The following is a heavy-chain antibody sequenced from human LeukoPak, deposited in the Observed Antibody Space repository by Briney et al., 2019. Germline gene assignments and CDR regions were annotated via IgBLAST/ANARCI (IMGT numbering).Heavy chain of an antibody. J-gene: IGHJ4*02. V-gene: IGHV3-49*04. CDR3: SRDSRERGIAAV. CDR1: GFTFGDYA. Sequence: GRSLRLSCTASGFTFGDYAMSWVRQAPGRGLEWVGFIRSKSYGWTTEYAASVKGRFTFSRDDSKSIAYLEMNSLKTEDTAVYYCSRDSRERGIAAVWGQGTLVTVSS. CDR2: IRSKSYGWTT. D-gene: IGHD6-13*01.